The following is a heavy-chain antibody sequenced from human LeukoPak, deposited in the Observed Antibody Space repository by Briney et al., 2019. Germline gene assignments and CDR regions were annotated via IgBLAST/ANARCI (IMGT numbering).Heavy chain of an antibody. CDR3: AREHPYYYDSSGTALMAEIKYYFDY. CDR1: GFTFSSYN. V-gene: IGHV3-7*01. CDR2: INQDGSER. J-gene: IGHJ4*02. Sequence: GGSLRLSCAASGFTFSSYNMNWVRQAAGKGLAWVANINQDGSERYYVDSVKGRFTISRDNAKNSLYLQMNSLRAEDTGVYYCAREHPYYYDSSGTALMAEIKYYFDYWGQGTLVTVSS. D-gene: IGHD3-22*01.